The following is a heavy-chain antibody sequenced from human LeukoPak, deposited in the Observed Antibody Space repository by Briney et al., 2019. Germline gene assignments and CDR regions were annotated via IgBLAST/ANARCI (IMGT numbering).Heavy chain of an antibody. CDR1: GFTFSSYL. J-gene: IGHJ4*02. D-gene: IGHD5-18*01. Sequence: QPGGSLRLSCAASGFTFSSYLMHWVRQAPGKGLVWVSRINTDGSSTSYADSVKGRFTISRDNAKNRLYVQMNSLRAEDTAVYYCATGSGLWSPDYWGQGTLVTVSS. CDR3: ATGSGLWSPDY. CDR2: INTDGSST. V-gene: IGHV3-74*01.